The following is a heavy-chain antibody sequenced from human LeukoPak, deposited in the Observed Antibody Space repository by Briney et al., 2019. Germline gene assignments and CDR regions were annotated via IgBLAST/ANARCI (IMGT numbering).Heavy chain of an antibody. V-gene: IGHV1-46*01. CDR3: AIWDYYHSSGGI. CDR2: INPSGGST. J-gene: IGHJ3*02. Sequence: EASVKVSCTASGYTFTSYYMHWVRQAPGQGLEWMGIINPSGGSTSYAQKFQGRVTMTRDTSISTAYMELSRLRSDETAVFYCAIWDYYHSSGGIWGQGTMVTVSS. CDR1: GYTFTSYY. D-gene: IGHD3-22*01.